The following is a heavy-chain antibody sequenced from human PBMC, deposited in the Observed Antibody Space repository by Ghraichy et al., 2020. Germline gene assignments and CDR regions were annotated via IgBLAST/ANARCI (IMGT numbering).Heavy chain of an antibody. CDR1: GYTFSSYG. CDR3: ARSITYYYDSSGYAILHY. CDR2: ISAHNGNT. D-gene: IGHD3-22*01. V-gene: IGHV1-18*04. J-gene: IGHJ4*02. Sequence: ASVKVSCKASGYTFSSYGISWVRQAPGQGLEWMGWISAHNGNTNYAQKLQGRVTMTTDTSTSTAYMELRSLRSDDTAVYYCARSITYYYDSSGYAILHYWGQGTLVTVSS.